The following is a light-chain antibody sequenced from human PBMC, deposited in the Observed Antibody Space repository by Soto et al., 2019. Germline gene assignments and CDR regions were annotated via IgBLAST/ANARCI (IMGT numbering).Light chain of an antibody. CDR1: QTVGNNY. V-gene: IGKV3-20*01. Sequence: EIVLTQSPGTLSLSPGERATLSCRASQTVGNNYLDWYQQKPGQAPRLLIYGASSRATVIPDRLSGSGSGTDFTLTISRLEPEDFAVYYCRQSATSPRTFGQGNKVEIK. J-gene: IGKJ1*01. CDR3: RQSATSPRT. CDR2: GAS.